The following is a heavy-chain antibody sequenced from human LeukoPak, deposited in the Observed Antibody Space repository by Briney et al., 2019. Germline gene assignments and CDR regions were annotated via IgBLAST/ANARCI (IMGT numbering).Heavy chain of an antibody. V-gene: IGHV3-30-3*01. CDR3: ARALWRGGKITMVRGSAFDI. J-gene: IGHJ3*02. Sequence: PGGSLRLSCAASGFTFSSYAMHWVRQAPGKGLEWVAVISYDGSNKYYADSVKGRFTISRDNSKNTLYLQMNSLRAEDTAVYYCARALWRGGKITMVRGSAFDIWGQGTMVSVSS. CDR1: GFTFSSYA. D-gene: IGHD3-10*01. CDR2: ISYDGSNK.